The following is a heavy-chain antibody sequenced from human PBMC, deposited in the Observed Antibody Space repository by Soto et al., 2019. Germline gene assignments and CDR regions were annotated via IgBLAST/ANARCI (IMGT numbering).Heavy chain of an antibody. J-gene: IGHJ3*02. CDR3: ARAGLFTEYSGYFLDAFDI. V-gene: IGHV4-4*02. CDR1: SGSISSSNW. D-gene: IGHD5-12*01. CDR2: IYHSGST. Sequence: SETLSLTCAVSSGSISSSNWWSWVRQPPGKGLEWIGEIYHSGSTNYNPSLKSRVTISVDKSKNQFSLKLSSVTAADTVVYYCARAGLFTEYSGYFLDAFDIWGQGTMITVSS.